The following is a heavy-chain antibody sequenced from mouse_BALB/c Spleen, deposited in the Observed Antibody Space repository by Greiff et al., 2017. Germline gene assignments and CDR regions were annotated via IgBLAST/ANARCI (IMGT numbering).Heavy chain of an antibody. V-gene: IGHV1-14*01. Sequence: EVQLQESGPELVKPGASVKMSCKASGYTFTSYVMHWVKQKPGQGLEWIGYINPYNDGTKYNEKFKGKATLTSDKSSSTAYMELSSLTSEDSAVYYCARGTLYYPYAMDYWGQGTSVTVSS. J-gene: IGHJ4*01. CDR2: INPYNDGT. CDR3: ARGTLYYPYAMDY. CDR1: GYTFTSYV. D-gene: IGHD2-1*01.